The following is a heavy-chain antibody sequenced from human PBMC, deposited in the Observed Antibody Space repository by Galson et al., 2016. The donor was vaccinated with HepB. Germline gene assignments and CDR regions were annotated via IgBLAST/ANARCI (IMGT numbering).Heavy chain of an antibody. J-gene: IGHJ6*01. D-gene: IGHD3-22*01. Sequence: SETLSLTCTVSGGSINTYYWSWIRQPPGKGLEWVGYINYIGTTNYSPSLKSRVSLSADTSKNQFSLKLTSVTAADTAVYYCARGPADYYDRSAYKYYDYYFGMDVWGQGTTVTVSS. CDR2: INYIGTT. CDR1: GGSINTYY. V-gene: IGHV4-59*01. CDR3: ARGPADYYDRSAYKYYDYYFGMDV.